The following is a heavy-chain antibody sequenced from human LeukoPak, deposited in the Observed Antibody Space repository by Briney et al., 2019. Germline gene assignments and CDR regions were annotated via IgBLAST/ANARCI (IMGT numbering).Heavy chain of an antibody. J-gene: IGHJ4*02. V-gene: IGHV4-59*11. CDR2: IYYSGST. CDR1: GGSISSHY. CDR3: ASGPAELELTRD. D-gene: IGHD1-7*01. Sequence: SETLSFTCTVSGGSISSHYWSWIRQPPGKGLEWIGYIYYSGSTNYNPSLKSRVTISVDTSKNQFSLKLSSVTAADTAVYYCASGPAELELTRDWGQGTLVTVSS.